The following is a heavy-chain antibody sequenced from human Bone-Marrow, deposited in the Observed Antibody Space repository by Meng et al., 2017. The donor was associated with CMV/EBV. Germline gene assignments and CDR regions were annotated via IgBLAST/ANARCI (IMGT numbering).Heavy chain of an antibody. CDR2: INHSGST. Sequence: SETLSLTCAVYGGSFSGYYWSWIRQPPGKGLEWIGEINHSGSTNYNPSLKSRVTISVDTSKNQFSLKLSSVTAADTAVYYCARETTPYNWFDPWGQGTLVTAPQ. CDR1: GGSFSGYY. CDR3: ARETTPYNWFDP. V-gene: IGHV4-34*01. J-gene: IGHJ5*02. D-gene: IGHD1-7*01.